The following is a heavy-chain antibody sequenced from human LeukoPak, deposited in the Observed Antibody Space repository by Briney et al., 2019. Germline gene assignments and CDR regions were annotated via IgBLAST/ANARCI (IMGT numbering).Heavy chain of an antibody. CDR1: VIILTIYW. CDR3: ASHSYGYNH. CDR2: IKQDGSEK. Sequence: GGSLRLSCAASVIILTIYWMSWVRQTPGKGLEWVANIKQDGSEKNYVDSVKGRFTIFRDNARNSLYLQMNSLRAEDTAVYYCASHSYGYNHWGQGTLVIVSS. J-gene: IGHJ5*02. D-gene: IGHD3-16*01. V-gene: IGHV3-7*01.